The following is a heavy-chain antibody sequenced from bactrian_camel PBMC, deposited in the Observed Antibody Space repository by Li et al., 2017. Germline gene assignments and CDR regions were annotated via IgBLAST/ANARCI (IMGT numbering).Heavy chain of an antibody. CDR1: GFTWGDSD. D-gene: IGHD2*01. J-gene: IGHJ4*01. V-gene: IGHV3S55*01. CDR2: ISSDGVT. CDR3: AVISRLEVSGDCLREEDNY. Sequence: VQLVESGGGSVQAGGSLRLSCTGSGFTWGDSDMAWYRQAPGNECELLASISSDGVTWSPNSVKGRFTISQDNAKNTMYLQMNSVRPEDTAVYYCAVISRLEVSGDCLREEDNYWGQGTQVTVS.